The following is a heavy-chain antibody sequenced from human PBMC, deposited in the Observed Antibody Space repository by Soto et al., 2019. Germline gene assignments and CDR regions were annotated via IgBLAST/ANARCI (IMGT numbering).Heavy chain of an antibody. J-gene: IGHJ4*02. Sequence: SETLSLSCTVSGGSISSYYWSWIRQPPGKGLEWIGYIYYSGTTSYNPSLKSRVTISVDTSKNQFSLKLNSVTAADTAVYYCARGGYSSASPQSAIDYWGQGTLVTVSS. CDR2: IYYSGTT. CDR1: GGSISSYY. D-gene: IGHD6-19*01. CDR3: ARGGYSSASPQSAIDY. V-gene: IGHV4-59*01.